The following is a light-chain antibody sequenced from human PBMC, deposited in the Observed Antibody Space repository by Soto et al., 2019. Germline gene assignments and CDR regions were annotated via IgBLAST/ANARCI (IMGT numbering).Light chain of an antibody. Sequence: QSVLTQPPSASGSPGQSVTITCTGTTSDIGAYNYVSWYQQRPGKAPKLIIYEVTRRPSGVPDRIFGSKSYTTASLTVSGLQAEDEADYYCSSFAGTNSFVFGTWTKVTVL. J-gene: IGLJ1*01. V-gene: IGLV2-8*01. CDR1: TSDIGAYNY. CDR3: SSFAGTNSFV. CDR2: EVT.